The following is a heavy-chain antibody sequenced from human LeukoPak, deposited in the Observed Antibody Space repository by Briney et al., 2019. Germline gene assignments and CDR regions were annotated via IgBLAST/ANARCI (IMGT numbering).Heavy chain of an antibody. CDR1: GSTFSSYA. Sequence: GGSLRLSCAASGSTFSSYAMSWVRQAPGKGLEWVSAISDSGGSTYYADSVKGRFTISRDNSKNTLYLQMNSLRAEDTAVYYCAKGSVYYTASFDYWGQGTLVTVSS. J-gene: IGHJ4*02. D-gene: IGHD2-8*01. CDR3: AKGSVYYTASFDY. V-gene: IGHV3-23*01. CDR2: ISDSGGST.